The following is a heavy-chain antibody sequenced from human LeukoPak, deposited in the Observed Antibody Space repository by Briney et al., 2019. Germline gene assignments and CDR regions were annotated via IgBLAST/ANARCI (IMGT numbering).Heavy chain of an antibody. CDR2: INAGNGNR. CDR1: GYTFTYYA. CDR3: AREGFPPKISDFGSGLGPYYYYGMDV. Sequence: GASVKVSCKASGYTFTYYAIHWVRQAPEQRLEWMGWINAGNGNRKYSQKFQGRVTMTRDTSTSTVYMELSSLRSEDTAVYYCAREGFPPKISDFGSGLGPYYYYGMDVWGQGTTVTVSS. V-gene: IGHV1-3*01. J-gene: IGHJ6*02. D-gene: IGHD3-3*01.